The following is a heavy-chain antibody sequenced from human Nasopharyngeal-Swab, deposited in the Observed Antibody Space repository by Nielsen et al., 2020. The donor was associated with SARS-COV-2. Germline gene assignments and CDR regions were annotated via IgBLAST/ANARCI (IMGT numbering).Heavy chain of an antibody. Sequence: GESLKISCRTSGYSFTTKWIGWVRQMPGKGLEWVGSIYPGDSDTRYSQSVQGQVTISADKSISTAYLQWSTLKASDTAIYYCARGPRYFDLWGRDTLVTVSS. CDR2: IYPGDSDT. CDR1: GYSFTTKW. V-gene: IGHV5-51*01. D-gene: IGHD2-15*01. CDR3: ARGPRYFDL. J-gene: IGHJ2*01.